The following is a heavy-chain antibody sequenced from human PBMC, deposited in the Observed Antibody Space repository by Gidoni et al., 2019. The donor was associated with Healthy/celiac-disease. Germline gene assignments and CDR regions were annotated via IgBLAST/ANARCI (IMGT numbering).Heavy chain of an antibody. CDR2: IYYSGAT. CDR3: AREDRYCGGDCYSGNY. D-gene: IGHD2-21*02. V-gene: IGHV4-39*02. Sequence: QLPLQESGPGLVKPSETLSLTCTVSGDSISSTSHYWAWIRQPPGKGLEWIGTIYYSGATQYNPSLKSRVTISVDTSKNQFSLRLSSVTAADTAVYYCAREDRYCGGDCYSGNYWGQGTLVTVSS. J-gene: IGHJ4*02. CDR1: GDSISSTSHY.